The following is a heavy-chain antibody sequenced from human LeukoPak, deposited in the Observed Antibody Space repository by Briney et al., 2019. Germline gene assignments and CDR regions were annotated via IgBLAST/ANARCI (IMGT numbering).Heavy chain of an antibody. CDR3: ARPSVAGTYGYYYGMDV. CDR1: GFTFSGYE. CDR2: ISSSGSAS. J-gene: IGHJ6*04. V-gene: IGHV3-48*03. Sequence: SGGSLSLSCAASGFTFSGYEMNWVRQAPGKGLEWISYISSSGSASYYADSVKGRFTISRDNAKNSLYLQMNSLRAEDTAVYYCARPSVAGTYGYYYGMDVWGKGTTVTVTS. D-gene: IGHD6-19*01.